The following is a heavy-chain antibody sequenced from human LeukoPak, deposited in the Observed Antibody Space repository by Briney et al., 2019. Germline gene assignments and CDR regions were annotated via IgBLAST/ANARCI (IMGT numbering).Heavy chain of an antibody. CDR3: AKASGYYYDSSGYYLGAFDI. D-gene: IGHD3-22*01. V-gene: IGHV3-23*01. CDR2: ISGRSDST. Sequence: GGSLRLSCAASGFTFSNYGMNWVRQAPGKGLEWVSTISGRSDSTYYADSVKGRFTISRDNSKDTLYLQLNYLRAEDTAVYYCAKASGYYYDSSGYYLGAFDIWGPGTMVTVSS. CDR1: GFTFSNYG. J-gene: IGHJ3*02.